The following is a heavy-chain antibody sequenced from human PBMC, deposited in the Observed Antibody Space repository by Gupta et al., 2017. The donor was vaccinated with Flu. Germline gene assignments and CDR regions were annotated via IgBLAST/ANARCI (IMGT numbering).Heavy chain of an antibody. Sequence: QVQLQESGPGLVKPSETLSLTCTVSGGSISSYYWSWIRQPPGKGLEWIGYIYYSGSTNYNPSLKSRVTISVDTSKNQFSLKLSSVTAADTAVYYCAGYSSGWRGLNWFDPWGQGTLVTVSS. CDR2: IYYSGST. V-gene: IGHV4-59*01. J-gene: IGHJ5*02. CDR1: GGSISSYY. D-gene: IGHD6-19*01. CDR3: AGYSSGWRGLNWFDP.